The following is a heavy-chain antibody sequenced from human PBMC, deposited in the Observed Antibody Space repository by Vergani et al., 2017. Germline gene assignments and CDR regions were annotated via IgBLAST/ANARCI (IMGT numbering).Heavy chain of an antibody. J-gene: IGHJ4*02. CDR2: ISAYNGNT. D-gene: IGHD6-13*01. V-gene: IGHV1-18*04. CDR1: GYTFTSYG. CDR3: ARDLLGIAAAPGDDY. Sequence: QVQLVQSGAEVKKPGASVKVSCKASGYTFTSYGISWVRQAPGQGLEWMGWISAYNGNTNYAQKFQGRVTMTRDTSTSTVYMELSSLRSEDTAVYYCARDLLGIAAAPGDDYWGQGTLVTVSS.